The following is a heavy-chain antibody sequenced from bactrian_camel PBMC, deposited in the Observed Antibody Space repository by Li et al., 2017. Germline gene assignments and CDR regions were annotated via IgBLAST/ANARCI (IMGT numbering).Heavy chain of an antibody. J-gene: IGHJ6*01. Sequence: HVQLVESGGGSVEAGGSLRLSCEVIGLVDSPRCMGWFRQATGEERERVATIDSVGFTTYGDAVRGRFTISKDNAKNTLYLQMNSLKPEDTAMYYCAADSARGCTYGGSWFLEGYWGQGTQVTVS. V-gene: IGHV3S53*01. D-gene: IGHD6*01. CDR2: IDSVGFT. CDR3: AADSARGCTYGGSWFLEGY. CDR1: GLVDSPRC.